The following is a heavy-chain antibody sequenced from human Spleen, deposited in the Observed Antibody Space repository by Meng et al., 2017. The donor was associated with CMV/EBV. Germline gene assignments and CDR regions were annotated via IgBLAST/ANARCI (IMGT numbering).Heavy chain of an antibody. D-gene: IGHD1-26*01. J-gene: IGHJ4*02. CDR2: ISTQNGNT. V-gene: IGHV1-18*01. CDR1: GYNFITYG. CDR3: ARDRGTYLAYFDY. Sequence: CKASGYNFITYGMSWMRQAPGQGLEWMGWISTQNGNTNYAKKFQDRLTMTTDPSTSTVYMELRSLRSDDTAVYFCARDRGTYLAYFDYWGQGTLVTVSS.